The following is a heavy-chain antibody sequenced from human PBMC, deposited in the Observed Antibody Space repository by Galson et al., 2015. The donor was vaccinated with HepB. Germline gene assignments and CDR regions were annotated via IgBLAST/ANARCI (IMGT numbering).Heavy chain of an antibody. D-gene: IGHD6-19*01. Sequence: SLRLSCAASGFTFSSYSMNWVRQAPGKGLEWVSSISSSSSYIYYADSVKGRFTISRDNAKNSLYLQMNSLRAEDTAVYYCARDQAVAGTPLAFDIWGQGTMVTVSS. J-gene: IGHJ3*02. CDR1: GFTFSSYS. CDR2: ISSSSSYI. CDR3: ARDQAVAGTPLAFDI. V-gene: IGHV3-21*01.